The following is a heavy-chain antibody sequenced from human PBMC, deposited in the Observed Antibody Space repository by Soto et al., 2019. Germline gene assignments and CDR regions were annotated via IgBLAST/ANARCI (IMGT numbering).Heavy chain of an antibody. V-gene: IGHV1-18*01. D-gene: IGHD3-22*01. CDR2: ISAYNGNT. J-gene: IGHJ4*02. CDR1: GYTFTSYG. Sequence: QVQLVQSGAEVKKPGASVKVSCKASGYTFTSYGISWVRQAPGQGLEWMGWISAYNGNTNYAQKLQGRVTMTTDTSTSTAYMELRSLRSEDTAVYYCARARDYDSSGYYSTYYFDYWGQGTLVTVSS. CDR3: ARARDYDSSGYYSTYYFDY.